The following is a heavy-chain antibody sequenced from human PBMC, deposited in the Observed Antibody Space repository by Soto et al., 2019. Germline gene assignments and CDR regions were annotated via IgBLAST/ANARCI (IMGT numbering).Heavy chain of an antibody. V-gene: IGHV3-33*01. Sequence: LRLSCAASGFTFSSYGMHWVRQAPGKGLKWVAVIWYDGSNKYYADSVKGRFTISRDNSKNTLYLQMNSLRAEDTALYYCARALAAAGTPPLDYWGQGTLVTVSS. CDR1: GFTFSSYG. CDR3: ARALAAAGTPPLDY. J-gene: IGHJ4*02. CDR2: IWYDGSNK. D-gene: IGHD6-13*01.